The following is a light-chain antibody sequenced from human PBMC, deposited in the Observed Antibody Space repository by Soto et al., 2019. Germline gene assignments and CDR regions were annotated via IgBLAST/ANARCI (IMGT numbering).Light chain of an antibody. Sequence: QSVLTQPPSASGTPGQRVTISCSGSSSNIGSNYVYWYQQLPGTAPKLLIYRNDQRPSGVPDRFSGSKSGTPASLAIRGLRSEDEADYYCAAWVVSLSGLVFGGSTKLTVL. V-gene: IGLV1-47*01. J-gene: IGLJ2*01. CDR2: RND. CDR1: SSNIGSNY. CDR3: AAWVVSLSGLV.